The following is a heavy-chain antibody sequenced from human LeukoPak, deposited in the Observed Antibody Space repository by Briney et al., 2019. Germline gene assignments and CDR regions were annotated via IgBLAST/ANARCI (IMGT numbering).Heavy chain of an antibody. V-gene: IGHV3-74*01. D-gene: IGHD5-18*01. CDR3: ARGYSSGYRIDY. CDR2: INSDGSTT. CDR1: GFTFSSYW. J-gene: IGHJ4*02. Sequence: PGGSLRLSCAASGFTFSSYWMHWVRQAPGKGLVWVSRINSDGSTTSYADSVKGRFTISRDNAKNTLYLQMNSLRAEDTAVYYCARGYSSGYRIDYWGQGTLVTVSS.